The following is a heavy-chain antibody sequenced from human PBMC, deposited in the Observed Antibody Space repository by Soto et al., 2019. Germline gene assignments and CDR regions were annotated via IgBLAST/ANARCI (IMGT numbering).Heavy chain of an antibody. D-gene: IGHD5-12*01. CDR2: IIPIFGTA. V-gene: IGHV1-69*13. CDR3: ARGVRETGYRGYDDAFDI. CDR1: GGTFSSYA. J-gene: IGHJ3*02. Sequence: ASVKVSCKASGGTFSSYAISWVRQAPGQGLEWMGGIIPIFGTANYAQKFQGRVTMNSDESTSTAYMELSSLRSEDTAMYYCARGVRETGYRGYDDAFDIWGQGTMVTVSS.